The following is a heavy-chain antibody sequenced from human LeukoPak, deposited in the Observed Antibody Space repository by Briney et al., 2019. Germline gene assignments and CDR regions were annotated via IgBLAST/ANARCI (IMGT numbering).Heavy chain of an antibody. D-gene: IGHD3-10*01. Sequence: GGSLRLSCEASGLTVRSNYMSWVRQAPGKGLEWVSVIYNGGVTYYADSVKGRFTISTDNSKNTLCLQMNSLRAEDTAIYYCASALGGFTHMGVWGKGTTVTVSS. CDR1: GLTVRSNY. CDR3: ASALGGFTHMGV. CDR2: IYNGGVT. J-gene: IGHJ6*03. V-gene: IGHV3-53*01.